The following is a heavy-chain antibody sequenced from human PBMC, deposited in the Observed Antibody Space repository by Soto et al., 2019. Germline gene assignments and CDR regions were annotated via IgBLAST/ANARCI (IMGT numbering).Heavy chain of an antibody. CDR1: GFTFSSYG. Sequence: QVQLVESGGGVVQPGRSLRLSCAASGFTFSSYGMHWVRQAPGKGLQWVAVTWYDESNKYYEDSVKGRFTVSRDNSKNTLYLQINSLRAEDTAVYYCARDTSPSGTNCFYHFDHWGQGTLVTVSS. V-gene: IGHV3-33*01. CDR2: TWYDESNK. CDR3: ARDTSPSGTNCFYHFDH. D-gene: IGHD2-2*01. J-gene: IGHJ4*02.